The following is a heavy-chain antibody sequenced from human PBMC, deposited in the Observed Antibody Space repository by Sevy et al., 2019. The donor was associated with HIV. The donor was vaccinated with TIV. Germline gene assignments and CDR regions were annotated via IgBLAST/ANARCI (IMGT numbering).Heavy chain of an antibody. Sequence: GGSLRLSCAASGFTFSSYSMNWVRQAPGKGLEWVSSISSSRSYIYYADSVKGRFTISRDNAKNSLYLQMNSLRAEDTAVYYCARGRNPYDSSGYLLGYWGQGTLVTVSS. CDR2: ISSSRSYI. V-gene: IGHV3-21*01. J-gene: IGHJ4*02. CDR3: ARGRNPYDSSGYLLGY. D-gene: IGHD3-22*01. CDR1: GFTFSSYS.